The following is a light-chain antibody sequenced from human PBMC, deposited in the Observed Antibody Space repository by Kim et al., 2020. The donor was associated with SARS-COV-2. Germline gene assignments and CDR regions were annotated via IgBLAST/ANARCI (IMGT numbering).Light chain of an antibody. Sequence: ASVGDSVTITCRASQDISNYFAWFQLKPGKAPKLLIYAASALQPGVPSRFSGSGSGTDFTLTVTSLQPEDVATYYCQKCDSAPWTFGQGTKVDIK. CDR3: QKCDSAPWT. J-gene: IGKJ1*01. CDR1: QDISNY. CDR2: AAS. V-gene: IGKV1-27*01.